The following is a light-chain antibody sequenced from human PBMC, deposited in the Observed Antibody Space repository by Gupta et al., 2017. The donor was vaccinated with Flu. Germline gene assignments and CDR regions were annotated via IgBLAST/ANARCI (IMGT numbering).Light chain of an antibody. Sequence: QSVLTQPPSVSAAPGQTVTISCSGSSSNIGNNYVSWYQQLPGTAPKLLIYENDKRPSVSPDRFSGSKSGTSATLGITGLQTGDEADYYCGTWDSSLGAVVFGGGTKLTVL. V-gene: IGLV1-51*02. CDR2: END. CDR3: GTWDSSLGAVV. CDR1: SSNIGNNY. J-gene: IGLJ2*01.